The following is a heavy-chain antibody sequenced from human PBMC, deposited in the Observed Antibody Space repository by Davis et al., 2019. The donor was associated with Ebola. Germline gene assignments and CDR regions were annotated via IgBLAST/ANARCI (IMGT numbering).Heavy chain of an antibody. CDR3: ARNRVAVAGWDY. CDR1: GGSISSYY. J-gene: IGHJ4*01. CDR2: IYYSGSN. D-gene: IGHD6-19*01. Sequence: MPGGSLRLSCTVSGGSISSYYWSWIRQPPGQGLEWIGYIYYSGSNNYNPSLKSRVTMSVDTSKNQFSLKLSSVTAADTAVYYCARNRVAVAGWDYWGQGILVTVSS. V-gene: IGHV4-59*08.